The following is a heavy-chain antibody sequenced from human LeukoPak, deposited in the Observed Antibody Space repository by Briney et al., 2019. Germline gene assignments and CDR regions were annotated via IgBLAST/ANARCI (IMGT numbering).Heavy chain of an antibody. CDR1: GGTFSSYA. CDR2: IIPIFGTA. J-gene: IGHJ4*02. CDR3: ASSSSSWYGSDY. D-gene: IGHD6-13*01. Sequence: SVKVSCKASGGTFSSYAISWVRQAPGQGLEWMGGIIPIFGTANYAQKFQGRVTITADESTSTAYMELSSLRSEDTAVYYCASSSSSWYGSDYWGQGTLVTVSS. V-gene: IGHV1-69*01.